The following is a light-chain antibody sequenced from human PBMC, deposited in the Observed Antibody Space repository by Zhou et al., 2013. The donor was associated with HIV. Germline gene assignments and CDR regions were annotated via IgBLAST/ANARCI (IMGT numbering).Light chain of an antibody. Sequence: AVQLTQSPSSLSGTVGDRVTITCRASQGISNVLAWYQHKPGKPPKLLIYDASFLENGVPSRFSGSGSGTDFALTISSLQPEDSATYYCQQFNIYPLTFAGGTKVDIK. CDR3: QQFNIYPLT. V-gene: IGKV1-13*02. J-gene: IGKJ4*01. CDR2: DAS. CDR1: QGISNV.